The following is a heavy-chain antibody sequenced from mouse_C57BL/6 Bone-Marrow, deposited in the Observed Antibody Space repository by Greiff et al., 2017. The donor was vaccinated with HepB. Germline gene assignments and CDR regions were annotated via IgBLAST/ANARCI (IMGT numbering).Heavy chain of an antibody. CDR1: GYTFTNYW. CDR3: ARSSPLLRFYWYFDV. J-gene: IGHJ1*03. V-gene: IGHV1-63*01. CDR2: IYPGGGYT. Sequence: QVQLQQSGAELVRPGTSVKMSCKASGYTFTNYWIGWAKQRPGHGLEWIGDIYPGGGYTNYNEKFKGKATLTADKSSSTAYMQFSSLTSEDSAIYYCARSSPLLRFYWYFDVWGTGTTVTVSS. D-gene: IGHD1-1*01.